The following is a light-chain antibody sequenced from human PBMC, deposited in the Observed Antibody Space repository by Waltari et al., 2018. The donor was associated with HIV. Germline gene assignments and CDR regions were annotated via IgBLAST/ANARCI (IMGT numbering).Light chain of an antibody. CDR1: SSDVGAYNY. CDR3: SSYAGSNIWV. Sequence: QSALTQPPSASGSPGQSVTISCTGTSSDVGAYNYVCWHQQYPCKAPTLMIYEVSKRPSGVPDRFSGSKSGNTASLTVSGLQAEDGADYYCSSYAGSNIWVFGGGTKLTVL. CDR2: EVS. J-gene: IGLJ3*02. V-gene: IGLV2-8*01.